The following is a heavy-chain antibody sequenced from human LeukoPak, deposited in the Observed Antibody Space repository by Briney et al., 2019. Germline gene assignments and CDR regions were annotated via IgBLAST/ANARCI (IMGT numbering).Heavy chain of an antibody. D-gene: IGHD3-22*01. Sequence: RRASVKVSCKASGYTFTSYGISWVRQAPGQGLEWMGWISAYNGNTNYAQKLQGRVTMTTDTSTSTAYMELRSLRSDDTAVYYCARGLYYYDSSGPLDYWGQGTLDTVSS. CDR3: ARGLYYYDSSGPLDY. V-gene: IGHV1-18*01. CDR2: ISAYNGNT. CDR1: GYTFTSYG. J-gene: IGHJ4*02.